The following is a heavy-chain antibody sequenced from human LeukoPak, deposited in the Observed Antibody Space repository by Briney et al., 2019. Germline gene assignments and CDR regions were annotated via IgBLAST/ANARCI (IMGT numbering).Heavy chain of an antibody. J-gene: IGHJ4*02. CDR1: GFTFSSYG. CDR2: IWYDGSNK. V-gene: IGHV3-33*06. Sequence: GGSLRLSCAASGFTFSSYGMHWVRQAPGKGLEWEAVIWYDGSNKYYADSVKGRFTISRDNSKNTLYLQMNSLRAEDTAVYYCAKDILAAAGEGGFDYWGQGTLVTVSS. CDR3: AKDILAAAGEGGFDY. D-gene: IGHD6-13*01.